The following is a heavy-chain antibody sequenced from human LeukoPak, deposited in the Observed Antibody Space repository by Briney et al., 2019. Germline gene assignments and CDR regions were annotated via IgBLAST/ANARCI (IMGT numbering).Heavy chain of an antibody. Sequence: PGGSLRLSCAASGFTFSSYGMHWVRQAPGKGLEWVSGILYDGTNKYYTDSVKGRFTISRDNSQNTLYLQMNSLRAEDTAVYYCARFVSYGSPHDYWGQGTLVTVSS. CDR3: ARFVSYGSPHDY. V-gene: IGHV3-30*03. D-gene: IGHD1-26*01. CDR1: GFTFSSYG. J-gene: IGHJ4*02. CDR2: ILYDGTNK.